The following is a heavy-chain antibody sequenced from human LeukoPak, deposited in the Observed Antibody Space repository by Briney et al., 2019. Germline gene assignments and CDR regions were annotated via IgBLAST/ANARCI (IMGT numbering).Heavy chain of an antibody. V-gene: IGHV3-48*03. Sequence: GGSLRLSCAASGFTFSSYEMNWVRQAPGKGLEWVSYINRSGSTIYYADSVKGRFTISRNNAKNSLYLQMNSLRAEDTAVYYCVRTNTAPNFYYYYYYYMDVWGKGTTVTISS. CDR2: INRSGSTI. CDR1: GFTFSSYE. CDR3: VRTNTAPNFYYYYYYYMDV. J-gene: IGHJ6*03. D-gene: IGHD5-18*01.